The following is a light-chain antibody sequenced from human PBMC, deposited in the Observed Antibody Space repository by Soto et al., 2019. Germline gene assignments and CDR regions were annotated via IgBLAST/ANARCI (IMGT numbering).Light chain of an antibody. CDR2: AAS. Sequence: AIRMTQSPSSFSASTGDRVTITCRASQGISSYLAWYQQKPGKAPKLLIYAASTLQSGVPSRFRGSGSVTDFTLTISCLQSEDFATYYCQQYYSYPRMFGQGTKVEIK. J-gene: IGKJ1*01. CDR1: QGISSY. CDR3: QQYYSYPRM. V-gene: IGKV1-8*01.